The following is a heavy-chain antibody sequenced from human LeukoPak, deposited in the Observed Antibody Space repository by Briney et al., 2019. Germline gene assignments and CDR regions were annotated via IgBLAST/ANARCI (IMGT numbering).Heavy chain of an antibody. V-gene: IGHV3-11*04. J-gene: IGHJ4*02. D-gene: IGHD6-19*01. Sequence: PGGSLRLSCAASGFTFSDYYMSWIRQAPGKGLEWVSYISSSGSTIYYADSVKGRFTISRDNAKNSLYLQMNSLRAGDTAVYYCARESSWYGIYYFDYWGQGTLVTVSS. CDR1: GFTFSDYY. CDR3: ARESSWYGIYYFDY. CDR2: ISSSGSTI.